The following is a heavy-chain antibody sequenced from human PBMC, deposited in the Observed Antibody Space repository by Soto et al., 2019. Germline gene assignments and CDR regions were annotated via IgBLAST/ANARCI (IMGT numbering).Heavy chain of an antibody. CDR1: GYTFTSYD. D-gene: IGHD3-22*01. Sequence: QVQLVQSGAEVKKPGASVKVSCKASGYTFTSYDINWVRQATGQGLEWMGWMNPNSGNTGYAQKFQGRVTLTRDTSITTANMELGCLRSDATAVYSRARGLVITMLVRLQDGMDVWGQGTTVTVSS. CDR3: ARGLVITMLVRLQDGMDV. V-gene: IGHV1-8*01. J-gene: IGHJ6*02. CDR2: MNPNSGNT.